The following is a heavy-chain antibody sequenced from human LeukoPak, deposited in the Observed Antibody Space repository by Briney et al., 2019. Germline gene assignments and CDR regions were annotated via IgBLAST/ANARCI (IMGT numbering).Heavy chain of an antibody. Sequence: ASVKASCKASGYTFTSYGISWVRQAPGQGLEWMGWISAYNGNTNYAQKLQGRVTMTTDTSTSTAYMELRSLRSDDTAVYYCARVPMITFGGVIVIYYYYGMDVWGQGTTVTVSS. J-gene: IGHJ6*02. CDR1: GYTFTSYG. CDR2: ISAYNGNT. D-gene: IGHD3-16*02. V-gene: IGHV1-18*01. CDR3: ARVPMITFGGVIVIYYYYGMDV.